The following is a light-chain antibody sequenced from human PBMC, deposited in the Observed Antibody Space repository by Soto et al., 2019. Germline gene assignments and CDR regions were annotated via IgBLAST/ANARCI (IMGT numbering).Light chain of an antibody. V-gene: IGLV1-40*01. CDR3: QSHDSSLSGRVV. Sequence: QLVLTQPPSVSGAPGQRVTISCTGSSSNIGAGYDVHWYQQLPGTAPKLLIYGNSNRPSGVPDRFSGSKSGTSASLAITGLQAEDEADYYCQSHDSSLSGRVVFGGGTKLTVL. J-gene: IGLJ2*01. CDR2: GNS. CDR1: SSNIGAGYD.